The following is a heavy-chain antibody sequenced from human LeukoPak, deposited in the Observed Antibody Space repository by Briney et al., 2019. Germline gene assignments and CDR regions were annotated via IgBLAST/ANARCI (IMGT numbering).Heavy chain of an antibody. CDR2: INHSGST. D-gene: IGHD6-6*01. CDR3: ARGDSSSSPYYFDY. Sequence: SETLSLTCAVYGGSFCGYYWSCIRQPPGKGLEWIGEINHSGSTNYNPSLKSRVTISVDTSKNQFSLKLSSVTAADTAVYYCARGDSSSSPYYFDYWGQGTLVTVSS. CDR1: GGSFCGYY. J-gene: IGHJ4*02. V-gene: IGHV4-34*01.